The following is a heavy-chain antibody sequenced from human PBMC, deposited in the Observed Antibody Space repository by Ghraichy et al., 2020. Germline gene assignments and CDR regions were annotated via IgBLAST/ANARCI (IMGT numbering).Heavy chain of an antibody. V-gene: IGHV1-8*01. J-gene: IGHJ6*02. Sequence: ASVKVSCKTSGYPFTSYDINWVRQGTGQGLEWKGWMNPNNDNTGYAQKFQGRVTMSRNTSISTAYMELSSLRSEDTAVYYCARGYDYYYYYGMDVWGQVTTVTVSS. D-gene: IGHD4-17*01. CDR2: MNPNNDNT. CDR1: GYPFTSYD. CDR3: ARGYDYYYYYGMDV.